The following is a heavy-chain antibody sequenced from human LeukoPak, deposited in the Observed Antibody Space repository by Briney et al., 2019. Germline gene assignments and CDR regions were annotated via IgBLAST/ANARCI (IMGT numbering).Heavy chain of an antibody. Sequence: PGGSLRLSCVASGFTFSSYAMSWVRQAPGKGLEWVAAISGSGGSTYYADSVKGRFTISRDNSKNPLYLQMNSLRAEDTAVYYCAKDLREKALLPDYWGQGTLVTVSS. CDR2: ISGSGGST. J-gene: IGHJ4*02. CDR1: GFTFSSYA. V-gene: IGHV3-23*01. CDR3: AKDLREKALLPDY.